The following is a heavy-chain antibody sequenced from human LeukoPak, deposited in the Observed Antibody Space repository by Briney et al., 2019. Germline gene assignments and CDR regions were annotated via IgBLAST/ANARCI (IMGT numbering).Heavy chain of an antibody. D-gene: IGHD2-2*03. Sequence: PGGSLRLSCAASGFTFSSYSMNWVRQAPGEGLEWVSSISSSSSYIYYADSVKGRFTISRDNAKNSLYLQMNSLRAEDTAVYYCARDPGYCSSTSCYGGAFDIWGQGTMVTVSS. CDR2: ISSSSSYI. CDR1: GFTFSSYS. V-gene: IGHV3-21*01. J-gene: IGHJ3*02. CDR3: ARDPGYCSSTSCYGGAFDI.